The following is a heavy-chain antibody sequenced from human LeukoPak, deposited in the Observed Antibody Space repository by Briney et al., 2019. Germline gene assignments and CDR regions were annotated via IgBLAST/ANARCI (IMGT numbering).Heavy chain of an antibody. CDR1: GYTFTSYG. CDR3: ASGRPVSGYYYYNMDV. CDR2: ISAYNGNT. J-gene: IGHJ6*03. Sequence: ASVTVSCKPSGYTFTSYGISWVRQAPGQGLEWMGWISAYNGNTNYAQKLQGRGTMTTDTSTSTAYMELRSLRSDDTAVYYCASGRPVSGYYYYNMDVWGKGTTVTVSS. D-gene: IGHD1-1*01. V-gene: IGHV1-18*01.